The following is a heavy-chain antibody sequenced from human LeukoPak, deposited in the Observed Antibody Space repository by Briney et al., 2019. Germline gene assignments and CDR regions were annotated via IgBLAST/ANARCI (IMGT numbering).Heavy chain of an antibody. D-gene: IGHD3-22*01. J-gene: IGHJ3*02. V-gene: IGHV3-21*01. CDR3: AREVTAYDNSPYRGWTRGAFDI. Sequence: GGSLRLSCAASGFTVSSNYMSWVRQAPGKGLEWVSSISSSSSYIYYADSVKGRFTISRDNAKNSLYLQMNSLRAEDTAVYYCAREVTAYDNSPYRGWTRGAFDIWGQGTMVTVSS. CDR1: GFTVSSNY. CDR2: ISSSSSYI.